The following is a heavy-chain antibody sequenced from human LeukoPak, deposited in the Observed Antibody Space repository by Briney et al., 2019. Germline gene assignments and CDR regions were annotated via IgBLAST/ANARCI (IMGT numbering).Heavy chain of an antibody. V-gene: IGHV3-23*01. CDR1: GFTFSSYA. D-gene: IGHD6-13*01. Sequence: GGPLRLSCAASGFTFSSYAMSWVRQAPGKGLEWVSAISGSGGSTYYADSVKGRFTISRDNSKNTLYLQMNSLRAEDTAVYYCAKRNAAAGTPTTRHWGQGTLVTVSS. J-gene: IGHJ1*01. CDR2: ISGSGGST. CDR3: AKRNAAAGTPTTRH.